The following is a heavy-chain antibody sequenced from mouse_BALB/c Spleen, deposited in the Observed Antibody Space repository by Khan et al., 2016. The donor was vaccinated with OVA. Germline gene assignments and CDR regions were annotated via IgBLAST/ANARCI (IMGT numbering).Heavy chain of an antibody. D-gene: IGHD2-1*01. CDR3: ARGYFGNYEFVY. CDR2: IFPGTGTT. J-gene: IGHJ3*01. Sequence: QVQLKQSGAELVKPGASVKLSCKTSGYTFTNYWIQWIKQRPRQGLGWIGQIFPGTGTTYYNQNFKGKATLTVDTSSNTAYMHLSSLTSEDSAVYFCARGYFGNYEFVYWGQGTLVTVSP. V-gene: IGHV1S132*01. CDR1: GYTFTNYW.